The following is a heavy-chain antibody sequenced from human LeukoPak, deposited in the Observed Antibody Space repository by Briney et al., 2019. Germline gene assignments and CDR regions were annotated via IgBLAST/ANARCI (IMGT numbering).Heavy chain of an antibody. J-gene: IGHJ4*02. D-gene: IGHD3-22*01. CDR1: GGSISSYF. Sequence: SETLSLTCTVSGGSISSYFWSWIRQTPGKGLEWLGDIHYSGSTNYNPSLKSRVTISVDTSKNQFSLKLTSVTAADTAVYYCARQGVSSYQYYFDYWGQGTLVTVSS. CDR3: ARQGVSSYQYYFDY. CDR2: IHYSGST. V-gene: IGHV4-59*08.